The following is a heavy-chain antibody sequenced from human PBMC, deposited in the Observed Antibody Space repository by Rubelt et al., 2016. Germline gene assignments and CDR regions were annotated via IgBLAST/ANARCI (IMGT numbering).Heavy chain of an antibody. CDR3: ARDRGGYDFDY. CDR2: INPSGGST. CDR1: GYTFTSYY. V-gene: IGHV1-46*01. D-gene: IGHD2-15*01. J-gene: IGHJ4*02. Sequence: QVQLVQSGAEVKKPGASVKVSCKASGYTFTSYYMHWVRQAPGQGLEWMGIINPSGGSTSYEKKFEGRVTMTRDPAKSTVYMEVRSLRSDDTAVYYCARDRGGYDFDYWGQGTLVTVSS.